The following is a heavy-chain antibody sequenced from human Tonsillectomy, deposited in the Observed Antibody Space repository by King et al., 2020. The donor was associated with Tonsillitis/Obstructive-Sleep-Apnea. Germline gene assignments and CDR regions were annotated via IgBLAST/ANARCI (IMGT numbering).Heavy chain of an antibody. J-gene: IGHJ4*02. CDR2: INHSGST. Sequence: VQLQQWGAGLLKPSETLSLTCAVYGGSFSGYYWSWIRQPPGKGLEWIGEINHSGSTNYNPSLKSRVTISVDTSRHQFSLNLVSVTAADTAVYYCARGLHYGGKSIGYWGQGTLVTVSS. CDR3: ARGLHYGGKSIGY. CDR1: GGSFSGYY. D-gene: IGHD4-23*01. V-gene: IGHV4-34*01.